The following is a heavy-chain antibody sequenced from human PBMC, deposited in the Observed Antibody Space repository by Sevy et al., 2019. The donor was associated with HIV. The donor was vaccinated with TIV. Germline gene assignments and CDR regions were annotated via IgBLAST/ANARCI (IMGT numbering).Heavy chain of an antibody. D-gene: IGHD6-19*01. CDR3: ARGGAVPGFDY. Sequence: GGSLRLSCAASGFTFSNYAMHWVRQAPGKGLEWVSLISYDGSVTYYADSVKGRFTISRDISKNTLYLQMNSLRTEDTEVYYCARGGAVPGFDYWGQGALVTVSS. CDR2: ISYDGSVT. CDR1: GFTFSNYA. J-gene: IGHJ4*02. V-gene: IGHV3-30*04.